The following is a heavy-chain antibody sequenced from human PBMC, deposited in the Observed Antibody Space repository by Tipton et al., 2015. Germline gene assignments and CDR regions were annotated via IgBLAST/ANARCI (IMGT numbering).Heavy chain of an antibody. CDR3: ARDGYNSNYFDY. D-gene: IGHD5-24*01. Sequence: TLSLTCTVSGGTINSGSFYWSWIRQHPGKGLEWIGYIFYTGSTYYNPSLKSRATLSVDTSKNQFSLKLSSVTAADTAVYYCARDGYNSNYFDYWGQGTLVTVSS. V-gene: IGHV4-31*03. CDR1: GGTINSGSFY. CDR2: IFYTGST. J-gene: IGHJ4*02.